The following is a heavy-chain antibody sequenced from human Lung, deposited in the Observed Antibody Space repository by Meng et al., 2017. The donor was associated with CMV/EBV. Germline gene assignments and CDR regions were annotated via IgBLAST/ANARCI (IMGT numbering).Heavy chain of an antibody. CDR1: GFTFNTYA. Sequence: ETLSLXCAASGFTFNTYAMTWVRQAPGRGLESVSIISDDGGVTYYADSVKGRFTISRDNSKNTVYLQMNSLRAEDTAVYYCAKDLGDVGGLGGVRVHWGQGTXVTVSS. V-gene: IGHV3-23*01. D-gene: IGHD3-16*01. CDR2: ISDDGGVT. CDR3: AKDLGDVGGLGGVRVH. J-gene: IGHJ4*02.